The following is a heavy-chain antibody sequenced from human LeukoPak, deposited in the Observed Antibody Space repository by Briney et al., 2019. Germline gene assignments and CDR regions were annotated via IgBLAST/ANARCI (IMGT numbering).Heavy chain of an antibody. V-gene: IGHV5-51*01. J-gene: IGHJ5*02. CDR2: IYPGDSDT. CDR1: GYSFTSYW. Sequence: RGESLKISCKGSGYSFTSYWIGWVRQMPGKGLDWMGIIYPGDSDTRYSPSFQGQVTISADKSISTAYLQWSSLKASDTAMYYCARAGASYCSGGSCFRPEIDPWGQGTLVTVSS. D-gene: IGHD2-15*01. CDR3: ARAGASYCSGGSCFRPEIDP.